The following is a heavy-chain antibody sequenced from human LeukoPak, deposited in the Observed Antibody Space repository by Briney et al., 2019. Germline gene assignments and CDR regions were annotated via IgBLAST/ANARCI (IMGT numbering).Heavy chain of an antibody. V-gene: IGHV1-2*02. CDR3: AREAVAGTTNFDY. CDR2: INPNSGST. D-gene: IGHD6-19*01. J-gene: IGHJ4*02. CDR1: GYTFTGYY. Sequence: ASVKVSRKASGYTFTGYYMHWVRQAPGQGLEWMGWINPNSGSTNYAQKFQGRVTTTRDTSISTAYMELGGLRYDDTAIYFCAREAVAGTTNFDYWGQGTLVTVSS.